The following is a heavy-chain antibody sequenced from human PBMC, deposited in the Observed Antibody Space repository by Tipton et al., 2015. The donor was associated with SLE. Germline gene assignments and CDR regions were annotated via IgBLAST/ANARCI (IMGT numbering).Heavy chain of an antibody. Sequence: SLRLSCAASGFTVSSNYMSWVRQAPGKGLEWVSVIYSGGSTYYADSVKGRFTISRDNAKNSLYLQMNSLRAEDTAVYYCARGTYYDGHAFDIWGQGTMVTVSS. CDR1: GFTVSSNY. V-gene: IGHV3-66*01. CDR2: IYSGGST. J-gene: IGHJ3*02. CDR3: ARGTYYDGHAFDI. D-gene: IGHD3-22*01.